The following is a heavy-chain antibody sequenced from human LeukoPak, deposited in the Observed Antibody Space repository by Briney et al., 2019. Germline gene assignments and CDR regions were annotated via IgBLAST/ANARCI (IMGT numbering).Heavy chain of an antibody. CDR3: ARDSGSYFDY. CDR1: GYSISSGYY. CDR2: IYHSGST. V-gene: IGHV4-38-2*02. Sequence: SETLSLTCTVSGYSISSGYYWGWIRQPSGKGLEWIGSIYHSGSTYYNPSLKSRVTISVDTSKNQFSLKLSSVTAADTAVYYCARDSGSYFDYWGQGTLVTVSS. D-gene: IGHD1-26*01. J-gene: IGHJ4*02.